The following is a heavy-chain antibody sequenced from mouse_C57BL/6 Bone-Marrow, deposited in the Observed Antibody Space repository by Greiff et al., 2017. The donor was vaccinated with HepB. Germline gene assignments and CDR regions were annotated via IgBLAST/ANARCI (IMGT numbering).Heavy chain of an antibody. CDR3: ARHEGWLLVDYFDY. Sequence: DVKLVESGGDLVKPGGSLKLSCAASGFTFSSYGMSWVRQTPDKRLEWVATISSGGSYTYYPDSVKGRFTISRDNAKNTLYLQMSSLKSVDTAMYYCARHEGWLLVDYFDYWGQGTTLTVAS. J-gene: IGHJ2*01. CDR2: ISSGGSYT. CDR1: GFTFSSYG. V-gene: IGHV5-6*02. D-gene: IGHD2-3*01.